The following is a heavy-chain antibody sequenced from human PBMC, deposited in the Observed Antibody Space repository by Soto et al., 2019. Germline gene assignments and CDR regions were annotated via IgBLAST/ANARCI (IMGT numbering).Heavy chain of an antibody. V-gene: IGHV1-2*02. CDR1: GYTFTGYY. CDR3: ARDPTSYGSGSSYYYYYYGMDV. J-gene: IGHJ6*02. CDR2: INPNSGGT. D-gene: IGHD3-10*01. Sequence: ASVKVSCKASGYTFTGYYMHWVRQAPGQGLEWMGWINPNSGGTNYAQKFQGRVTMTRDTSISTAYMELSRLRSDDTAVYYCARDPTSYGSGSSYYYYYYGMDVWGQGTTVIVSS.